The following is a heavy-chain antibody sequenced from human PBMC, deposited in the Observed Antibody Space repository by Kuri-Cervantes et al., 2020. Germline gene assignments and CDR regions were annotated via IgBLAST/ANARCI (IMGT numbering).Heavy chain of an antibody. Sequence: GSPRRPSCAASGFTFSSYEMNCVRQAPGKRLEWVSYISSSGITIYYADSVKGRFTISGDNSKNTLYLQMNSLRAEDTAAYYCARGYPQLERWYYYYGMDGLVQWSTVTVSS. V-gene: IGHV3-48*03. CDR3: ARGYPQLERWYYYYGMDG. J-gene: IGHJ6*02. D-gene: IGHD1-1*01. CDR2: ISSSGITI. CDR1: GFTFSSYE.